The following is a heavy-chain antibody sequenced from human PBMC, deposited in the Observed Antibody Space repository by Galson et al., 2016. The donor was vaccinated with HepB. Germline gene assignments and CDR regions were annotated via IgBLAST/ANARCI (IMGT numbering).Heavy chain of an antibody. V-gene: IGHV3-74*01. CDR2: IHSDAINT. J-gene: IGHJ4*02. CDR1: GFSFSQTW. Sequence: SLRLSCAASGFSFSQTWMHWARKVSGKGLEWVSRIHSDAINTHYADSVKGRFTISRDNAKNTLYLQMNSLRVEDTAVYYCARDWYYAVDYWGQGTPVTVSS. D-gene: IGHD3-3*01. CDR3: ARDWYYAVDY.